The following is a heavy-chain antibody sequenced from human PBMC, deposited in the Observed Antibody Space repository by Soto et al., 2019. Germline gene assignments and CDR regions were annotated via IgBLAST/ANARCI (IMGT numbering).Heavy chain of an antibody. CDR2: IKSKTDGGTT. CDR1: GFTFSNAW. Sequence: GGSLRLSCAASGFTFSNAWMSWVRQAPGKGLEWVGRIKSKTDGGTTDYAAPVKGRFTISRDDSKNTLYLQMNSLKTEDTAVYYCTTEAIAAAGRNYWGQGTLVTVSS. V-gene: IGHV3-15*01. CDR3: TTEAIAAAGRNY. J-gene: IGHJ4*02. D-gene: IGHD6-13*01.